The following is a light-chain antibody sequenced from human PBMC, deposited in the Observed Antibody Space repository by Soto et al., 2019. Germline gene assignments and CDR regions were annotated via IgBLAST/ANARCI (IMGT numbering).Light chain of an antibody. V-gene: IGLV1-51*01. CDR2: DNN. Sequence: QSVLTQPPSVSAAPGQKVTISCSGSSSNIGNHYVSWYQQLPGTAPKLLIYDNNKRPSGIPDRFSGSKSGTSATLGITGLQTGDEADYYCGTWDSSLSAGYVFGTGTKLTVL. CDR3: GTWDSSLSAGYV. CDR1: SSNIGNHY. J-gene: IGLJ1*01.